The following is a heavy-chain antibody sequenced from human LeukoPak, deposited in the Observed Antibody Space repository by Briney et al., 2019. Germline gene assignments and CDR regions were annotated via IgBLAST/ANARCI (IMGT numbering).Heavy chain of an antibody. J-gene: IGHJ5*02. V-gene: IGHV1-8*01. CDR3: ARGTAMSDVGCFDP. Sequence: GASVKVSCKASGYTFTSYDINWVRQATGQGLEWMGWMNPNSGNTGYAQKFQGRVTMTRNTSISTAYMELSSLRSEDTAVYYCARGTAMSDVGCFDPWGQGTLVTVSS. CDR1: GYTFTSYD. CDR2: MNPNSGNT. D-gene: IGHD5-18*01.